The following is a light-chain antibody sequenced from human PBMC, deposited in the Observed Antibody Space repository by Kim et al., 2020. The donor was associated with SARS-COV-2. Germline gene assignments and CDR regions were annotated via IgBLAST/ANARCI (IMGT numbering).Light chain of an antibody. CDR2: EVT. V-gene: IGLV2-18*02. CDR1: SSDICTYNR. J-gene: IGLJ3*02. Sequence: GQSVTISCTGTSSDICTYNRVSWYRQSPGTAPRLMIYEVTNRPPGVPDRFSGSKSGNTASLTISGLQPEDEADYYCSSYTTSNTWVFGGGTQLTVL. CDR3: SSYTTSNTWV.